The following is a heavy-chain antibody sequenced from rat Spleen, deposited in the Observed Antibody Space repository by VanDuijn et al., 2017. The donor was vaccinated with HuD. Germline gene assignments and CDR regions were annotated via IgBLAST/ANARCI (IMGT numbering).Heavy chain of an antibody. CDR3: SKGDMGQRLAMYA. CDR1: GFTFSNYA. V-gene: IGHV5-17*01. J-gene: IGHJ4*01. D-gene: IGHD1-2*01. Sequence: EVQLVESGGGLVQPGRSLKLSCVASGFTFSNYAMAWVRQAPKKGLELVATIIYDVSSTYNRDSVKSRFTISRDNAKSTLYLQMDSLRSEDTATYYCSKGDMGQRLAMYAWGQGASVIVSS. CDR2: IIYDVSST.